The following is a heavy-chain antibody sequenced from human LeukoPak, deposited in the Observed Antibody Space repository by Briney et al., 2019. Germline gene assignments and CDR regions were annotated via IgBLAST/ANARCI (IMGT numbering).Heavy chain of an antibody. CDR3: ARAPYYYDSSGYLGYFDY. CDR2: IYYSGST. Sequence: SDTLSLTCAVSGGSISSYYWSWIRQPPGKGLEWIGNIYYSGSTNYNPSLKSRVTISVDTSKNQFSLKLSSVTTADTAVYYCARAPYYYDSSGYLGYFDYWGQGTLVTVSS. D-gene: IGHD3-22*01. J-gene: IGHJ4*02. CDR1: GGSISSYY. V-gene: IGHV4-59*07.